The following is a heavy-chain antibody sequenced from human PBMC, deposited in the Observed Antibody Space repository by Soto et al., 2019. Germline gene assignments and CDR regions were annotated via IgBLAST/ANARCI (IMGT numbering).Heavy chain of an antibody. Sequence: EVQLVESGGGLVQPGGSLRLSCAVSGFTLSRSWMSWVRQAPGKGLEWVAIIKQDGSEKYYVDSVKGRFIISRDNAENFLYLQLNSLRVEVTAMYYCARLGSGGYYFDFWGQGTLVTVSS. CDR3: ARLGSGGYYFDF. V-gene: IGHV3-7*05. CDR1: GFTLSRSW. CDR2: IKQDGSEK. D-gene: IGHD1-26*01. J-gene: IGHJ4*02.